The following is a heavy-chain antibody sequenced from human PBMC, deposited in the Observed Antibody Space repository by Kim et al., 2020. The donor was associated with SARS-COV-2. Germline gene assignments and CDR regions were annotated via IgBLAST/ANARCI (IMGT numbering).Heavy chain of an antibody. Sequence: SETLSLTCTVSGGSISSYYWSWIRQPPGKGLEWIGYIYYSGSTNYNPSLKSRVTISVDTSKNQFSLKLSSVTAADTAVYYCARDLAVAGTAWFDPWGQGTLVTVSS. CDR1: GGSISSYY. V-gene: IGHV4-59*01. D-gene: IGHD6-19*01. CDR3: ARDLAVAGTAWFDP. J-gene: IGHJ5*02. CDR2: IYYSGST.